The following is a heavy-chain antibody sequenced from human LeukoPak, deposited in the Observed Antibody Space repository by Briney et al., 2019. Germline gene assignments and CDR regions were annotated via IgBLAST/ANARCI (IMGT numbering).Heavy chain of an antibody. Sequence: ASVKVSCKASGYTFTSYDINWVRQATGQGLEWMGWMNPNSGNTGYAQKFQGRVTMTRNTSISTAYMELSSLRSEDTAVYYCASVGIAVAGARRYYYYYGMDVWGQGTTVTVSS. CDR1: GYTFTSYD. CDR3: ASVGIAVAGARRYYYYYGMDV. V-gene: IGHV1-8*01. J-gene: IGHJ6*02. D-gene: IGHD6-19*01. CDR2: MNPNSGNT.